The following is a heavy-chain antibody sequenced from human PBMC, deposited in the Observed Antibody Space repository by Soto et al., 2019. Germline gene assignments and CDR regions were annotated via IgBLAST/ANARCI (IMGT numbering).Heavy chain of an antibody. CDR3: ARVGGSGHY. CDR1: GFTFSSYA. J-gene: IGHJ4*02. V-gene: IGHV3-30-3*01. CDR2: ISYDGSNK. Sequence: QVQLVESGGGVVQPGRSLRLSCAASGFTFSSYAMHWVRQAPGKGLEWVAVISYDGSNKYYADSVKGRFTISRDNSKNTLYLQMNSLRAEDTAVYYCARVGGSGHYWGQGTLVTVSS. D-gene: IGHD3-10*01.